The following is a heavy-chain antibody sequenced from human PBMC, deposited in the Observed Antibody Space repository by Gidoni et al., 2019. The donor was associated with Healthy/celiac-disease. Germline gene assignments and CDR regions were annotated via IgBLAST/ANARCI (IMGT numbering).Heavy chain of an antibody. CDR1: GGSIRSYY. Sequence: QVQLQESGPGLVKPSETLSLTCPVSGGSIRSYYWSWIRQPPGKGLEWLGYIYYSGSTNYNPSLKSRVTISVDTSKNQFSLKLSSVTAADTAVYYCAREERGYDYIWGSYRGFDPWGQGTLVTVSS. D-gene: IGHD3-16*02. V-gene: IGHV4-59*12. CDR3: AREERGYDYIWGSYRGFDP. J-gene: IGHJ5*02. CDR2: IYYSGST.